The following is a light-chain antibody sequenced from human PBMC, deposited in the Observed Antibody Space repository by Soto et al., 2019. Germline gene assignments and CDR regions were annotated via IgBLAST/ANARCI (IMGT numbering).Light chain of an antibody. J-gene: IGKJ1*01. CDR2: GAS. CDR3: QQYNNWPRT. V-gene: IGKV3-15*01. CDR1: QSVSSK. Sequence: EIVMTQSPATLSVSPGDRATLSCRASQSVSSKLAWYQQKPGQAPRLLIYGASTRATGIPAKFSGSGSGTEFTLTISSLQSEDFAVYYCQQYNNWPRTFGQGTRWISN.